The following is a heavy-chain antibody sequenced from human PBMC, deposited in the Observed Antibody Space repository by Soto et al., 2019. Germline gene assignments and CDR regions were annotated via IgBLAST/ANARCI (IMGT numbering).Heavy chain of an antibody. CDR2: MSPNRGAT. D-gene: IGHD1-1*01. J-gene: IGHJ6*02. CDR1: AYTFTSYD. V-gene: IGHV1-8*01. Sequence: QVQLVQSGAEVTKPGASVKVSCKASAYTFTSYDINCVRQATGQGLEWMGWMSPNRGATGYAQKFQGRVTMTRDTAISTAYMELSNLRSEDTAIAYCARGEDAGVDVWGQGGTVTVS. CDR3: ARGEDAGVDV.